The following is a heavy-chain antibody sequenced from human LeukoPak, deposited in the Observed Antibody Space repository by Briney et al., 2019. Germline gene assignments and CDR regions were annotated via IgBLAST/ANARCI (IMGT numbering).Heavy chain of an antibody. CDR3: VACSSTSCAVGSYYGMDV. J-gene: IGHJ6*04. CDR2: IDPSDSYT. CDR1: GYSFTSYG. Sequence: GESLKISCKGSGYSFTSYGISWVRQMPGKGLEWIGRIDPSDSYTNYSPSFQGHVTISADKSISTAYLQWSSLKASDTAMYYCVACSSTSCAVGSYYGMDVWGKGTTVTVSS. V-gene: IGHV5-10-1*01. D-gene: IGHD2-2*01.